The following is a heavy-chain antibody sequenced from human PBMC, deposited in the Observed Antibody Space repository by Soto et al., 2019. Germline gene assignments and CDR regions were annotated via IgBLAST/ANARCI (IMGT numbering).Heavy chain of an antibody. CDR1: GGSISSYY. Sequence: SETLSLTCTVSGGSISSYYWSWIRQPPGKGLEWIGYIYYSGSINYNPSLKSRVTISVDTSKNQFSLNLSSVTAADTAVYYCATFVGATTVTRGSPRDYWGQGTLVTVPS. V-gene: IGHV4-59*12. J-gene: IGHJ4*02. CDR2: IYYSGSI. CDR3: ATFVGATTVTRGSPRDY. D-gene: IGHD4-4*01.